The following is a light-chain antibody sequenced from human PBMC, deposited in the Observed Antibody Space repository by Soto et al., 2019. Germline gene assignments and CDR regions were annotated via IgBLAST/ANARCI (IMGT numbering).Light chain of an antibody. Sequence: EIVLTQSPGTLSLSPGERATLSCRASQSVSSSFLAWYQQKPGQAPRLLIYGASSRATGIPDRFSGSGSGTDFTLTISRLEPEDFAVYYCQQYDNSPWTFGHGTQVEIK. CDR2: GAS. CDR3: QQYDNSPWT. V-gene: IGKV3-20*01. CDR1: QSVSSSF. J-gene: IGKJ1*01.